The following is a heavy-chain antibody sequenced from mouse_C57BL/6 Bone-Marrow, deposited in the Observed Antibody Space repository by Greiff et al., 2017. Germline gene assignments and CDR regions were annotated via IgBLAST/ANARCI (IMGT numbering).Heavy chain of an antibody. D-gene: IGHD1-1*02. V-gene: IGHV1-7*01. J-gene: IGHJ3*01. Sequence: QVHVKQPGAELAKPGASVKLSCKASGYTFTSYWMPWVKQRPGQGLEWIGYINPSSGYTKYNQKFKDKATLTADKSSSTAYMQLSSLTYEDSAVYYCAGLWPFAYWGQGTLVTVSA. CDR3: AGLWPFAY. CDR2: INPSSGYT. CDR1: GYTFTSYW.